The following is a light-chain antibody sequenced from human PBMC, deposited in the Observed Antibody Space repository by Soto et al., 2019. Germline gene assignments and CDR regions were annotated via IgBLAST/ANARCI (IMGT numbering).Light chain of an antibody. Sequence: SYELTQPPSVSLAPGQTARITCGGNNIESKSVHWYQQKPGQAPVLAVYDDSDRPSGIPERFSGSSSGNTATLTISRVEAGDEADYFCQVWDTTTTHRVFGGGTKVTVL. V-gene: IGLV3-21*02. J-gene: IGLJ2*01. CDR2: DDS. CDR3: QVWDTTTTHRV. CDR1: NIESKS.